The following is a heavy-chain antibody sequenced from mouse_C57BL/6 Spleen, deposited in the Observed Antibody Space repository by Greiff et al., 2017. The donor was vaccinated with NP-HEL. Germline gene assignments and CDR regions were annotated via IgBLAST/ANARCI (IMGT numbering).Heavy chain of an antibody. D-gene: IGHD1-1*01. CDR2: ISGGGGNT. Sequence: DVMLVESGGGLVKPGGSLKLSCAASGFTFSSYTMSWVRQTPEKRLEWVATISGGGGNTYYPDSVKGRFTISRDNAKNTLYLQMSSLRSEDTALYYCARPFYYGSRDWYFDVWGTGTTVTVSS. V-gene: IGHV5-9*01. CDR1: GFTFSSYT. J-gene: IGHJ1*03. CDR3: ARPFYYGSRDWYFDV.